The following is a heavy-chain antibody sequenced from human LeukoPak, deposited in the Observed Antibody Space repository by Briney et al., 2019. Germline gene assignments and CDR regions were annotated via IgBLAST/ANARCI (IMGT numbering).Heavy chain of an antibody. Sequence: ASVKVSCKASGYTLTTYDINWVRQATGQGLEWMGWRNPNSGNTGYAQKFQGRVTMTRNTSITTAYMELSSLRSEDTAVYYCARGRGSGHKENWFDPWGQGTLVTVSS. D-gene: IGHD6-19*01. CDR2: RNPNSGNT. J-gene: IGHJ5*02. V-gene: IGHV1-8*01. CDR3: ARGRGSGHKENWFDP. CDR1: GYTLTTYD.